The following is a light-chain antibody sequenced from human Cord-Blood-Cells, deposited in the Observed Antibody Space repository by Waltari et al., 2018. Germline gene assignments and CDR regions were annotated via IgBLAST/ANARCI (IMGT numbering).Light chain of an antibody. CDR1: SSDVGGYNY. V-gene: IGLV2-11*01. J-gene: IGLJ3*02. CDR3: CSYAGSYTWV. Sequence: QSALTQPRSVSGSPGQSVTISCTGTSSDVGGYNYVYWYQQHPGKAPKLMIYDVSKRPSGFPDRFSGSKSGNTASLTISGLQAEDEADYYCCSYAGSYTWVFGGGTKLTVL. CDR2: DVS.